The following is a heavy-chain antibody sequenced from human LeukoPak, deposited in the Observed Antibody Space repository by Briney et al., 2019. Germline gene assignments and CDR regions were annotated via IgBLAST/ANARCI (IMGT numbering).Heavy chain of an antibody. D-gene: IGHD6-19*01. J-gene: IGHJ4*02. V-gene: IGHV3-30*02. CDR2: IKYDGSNK. CDR1: GFNFSIYG. CDR3: AKDLGITVARIGGFDS. Sequence: PGGSLRLSCAASGFNFSIYGMHWVRQAPGKGLEWVGFIKYDGSNKYYGDPAKGRFTISRDKSKNTLYLQMNGLRAEDTGVYYCAKDLGITVARIGGFDSWGQETLVTVSS.